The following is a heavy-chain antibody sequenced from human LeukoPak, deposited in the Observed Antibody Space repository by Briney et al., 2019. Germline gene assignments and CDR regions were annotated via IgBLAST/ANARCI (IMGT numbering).Heavy chain of an antibody. D-gene: IGHD6-13*01. CDR1: GGSISSYY. CDR2: IYYSGST. J-gene: IGHJ4*02. Sequence: SEALSLTCTVSGGSISSYYWSWIRQPPGKGLEWIGYIYYSGSTNYNPSLKSRVTISVDTSKNQFSLKLSSVTAADTAVYYCARGYSSSWYPDYWGQGTLVTVSS. CDR3: ARGYSSSWYPDY. V-gene: IGHV4-59*01.